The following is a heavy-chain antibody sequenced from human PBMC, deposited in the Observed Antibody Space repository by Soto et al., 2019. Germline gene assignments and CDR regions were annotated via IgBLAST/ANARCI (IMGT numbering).Heavy chain of an antibody. J-gene: IGHJ4*02. CDR2: ISGSSVTT. V-gene: IGHV3-23*01. CDR1: GVTFTPYA. D-gene: IGHD5-12*01. CDR3: GKYSGYDLPFPGAADY. Sequence: EVQVLESGGGLVQPGGSLRLSCAASGVTFTPYAMTWVRQAPGKGLEWVSAISGSSVTTYYADSVKGRFTISRDNSKNTLYLQMNSLRAEDAAIYYCGKYSGYDLPFPGAADYWGQGTLVTVSS.